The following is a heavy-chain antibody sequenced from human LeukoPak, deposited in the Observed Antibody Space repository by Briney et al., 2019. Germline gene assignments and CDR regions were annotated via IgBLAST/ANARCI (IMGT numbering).Heavy chain of an antibody. J-gene: IGHJ4*02. CDR1: GGSVTTSY. V-gene: IGHV4-4*07. Sequence: SETLSLTCTVSGGSVTTSYWSWIRQSAGEGLEWIGRVYISGDTKYNPSLKSRVIMSLDASKNQFSLSLRSVPAADTAVYYCARLIAEVGGGTNYFDTSGQGTLVTVSS. D-gene: IGHD2-21*01. CDR3: ARLIAEVGGGTNYFDT. CDR2: VYISGDT.